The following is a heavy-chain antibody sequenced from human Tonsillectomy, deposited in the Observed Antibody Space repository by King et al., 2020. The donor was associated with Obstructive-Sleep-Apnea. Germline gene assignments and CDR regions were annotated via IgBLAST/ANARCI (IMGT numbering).Heavy chain of an antibody. J-gene: IGHJ4*02. D-gene: IGHD4-23*01. V-gene: IGHV4-59*08. CDR1: GGSISRYC. Sequence: VQLQESGPGLVKPSETLSLTCTVSGGSISRYCWSWIRQPPGKGLEWIGYIYYSGSTNFNPSLKSRVTISIDTSKNQFSLKLSSVTAAVTAVYYCARHDEYGSNSDSFDSWGQGTLVTVSS. CDR2: IYYSGST. CDR3: ARHDEYGSNSDSFDS.